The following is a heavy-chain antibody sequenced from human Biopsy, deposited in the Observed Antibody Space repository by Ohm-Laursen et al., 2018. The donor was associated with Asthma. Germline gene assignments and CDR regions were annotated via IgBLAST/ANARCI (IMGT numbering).Heavy chain of an antibody. V-gene: IGHV3-30*03. D-gene: IGHD3-3*01. CDR1: GFTFGDYW. Sequence: SLRLSCAASGFTFGDYWMSWVRQVPGKGLEWVALISNDGANKFYADSVQGRFTISRDNSKNTLYLQMHSLKIEDTAVYFCARQVKSTVFGVSYKKFDFWGQGTLVAVSS. CDR3: ARQVKSTVFGVSYKKFDF. CDR2: ISNDGANK. J-gene: IGHJ4*02.